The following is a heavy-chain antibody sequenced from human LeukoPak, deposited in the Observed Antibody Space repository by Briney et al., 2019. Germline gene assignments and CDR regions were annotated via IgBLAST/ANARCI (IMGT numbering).Heavy chain of an antibody. CDR3: ARHFYCSSTSCSHYFDL. CDR1: GGSISSRSYY. Sequence: SETLSLTCTVSGGSISSRSYYWGWIRQPPGKGLEWIGSIYYSGSTYYNPSLKSRVTISVDTSKNQFSLKLSSVTAADTVVYYCARHFYCSSTSCSHYFDLWGQGTLVTVSS. V-gene: IGHV4-39*01. J-gene: IGHJ4*02. D-gene: IGHD2-2*01. CDR2: IYYSGST.